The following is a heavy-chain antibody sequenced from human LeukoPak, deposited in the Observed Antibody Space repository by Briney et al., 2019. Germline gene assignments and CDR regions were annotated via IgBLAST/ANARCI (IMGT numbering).Heavy chain of an antibody. J-gene: IGHJ4*02. V-gene: IGHV1-18*04. D-gene: IGHD2-15*01. CDR2: ISAYNGNT. CDR3: ARDGSGGSTYYFDY. Sequence: ASVKVSCKASGYTFTSYGISWVRQAPGQGREWMGWISAYNGNTNYAQKLQGRVTITTDTSTSTAYMELRSLRSDDTAVYYCARDGSGGSTYYFDYWGQGTLVTVSS. CDR1: GYTFTSYG.